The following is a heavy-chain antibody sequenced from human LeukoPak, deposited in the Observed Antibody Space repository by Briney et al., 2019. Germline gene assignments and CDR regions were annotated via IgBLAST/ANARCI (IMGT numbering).Heavy chain of an antibody. CDR1: GVSISSGDYY. J-gene: IGHJ5*02. CDR3: ARTSRINMVLDP. V-gene: IGHV4-30-4*01. D-gene: IGHD3-10*01. CDR2: IYYSGST. Sequence: ASETLSLTCTVSGVSISSGDYYWSWIRQPPGKGLEWIGYIYYSGSTYYNPSLKSRVTISVDTSKNQFSLKLSSVTAADTAVYYCARTSRINMVLDPWGQGTLVTVSS.